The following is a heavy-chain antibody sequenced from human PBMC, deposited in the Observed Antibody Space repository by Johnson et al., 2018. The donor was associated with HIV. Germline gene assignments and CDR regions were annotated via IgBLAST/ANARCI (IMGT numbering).Heavy chain of an antibody. CDR3: ARGREGGNYQGGAFDI. CDR1: GFTFISYA. D-gene: IGHD1-26*01. CDR2: ISYDGSNK. V-gene: IGHV3-30-3*01. J-gene: IGHJ3*02. Sequence: VQLLESGGGVVQPGRSLRLSCAASGFTFISYAMHWVRQAPGKGLEWVALISYDGSNKYDADSVKGRFTISRDNSKNTLYLQMNSLRAEDTAVYYCARGREGGNYQGGAFDIWGRGTMVTVSS.